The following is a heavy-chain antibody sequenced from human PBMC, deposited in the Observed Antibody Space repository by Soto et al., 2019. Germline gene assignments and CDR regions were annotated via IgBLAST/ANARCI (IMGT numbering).Heavy chain of an antibody. J-gene: IGHJ5*02. V-gene: IGHV3-30-3*01. CDR2: ISFDGNTE. Sequence: SLRLSCAASGFTFMSYSIHWVLQAPGKGLEWVAVISFDGNTEYYGDSVRGRFTVSRDNSKNTVSMQMNSLRGDDTAVYYCAKGSRAARILRTHCGPWGQGTLGTVGS. CDR3: AKGSRAARILRTHCGP. CDR1: GFTFMSYS. D-gene: IGHD3-3*02.